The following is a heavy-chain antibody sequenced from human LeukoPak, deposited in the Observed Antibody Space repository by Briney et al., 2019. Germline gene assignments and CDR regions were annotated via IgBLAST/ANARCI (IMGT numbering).Heavy chain of an antibody. CDR2: IIPIFGTA. J-gene: IGHJ4*02. D-gene: IGHD5-18*01. Sequence: SVKVSCKASGYTFTSYGISWVRQAPGQGLEWMGGIIPIFGTANYAQKFQGRVTITADESTSTAYMELSSLRSEDTAVYYCARDPTRGYVDYFDYWGQGTLVTVSS. CDR1: GYTFTSYG. V-gene: IGHV1-69*13. CDR3: ARDPTRGYVDYFDY.